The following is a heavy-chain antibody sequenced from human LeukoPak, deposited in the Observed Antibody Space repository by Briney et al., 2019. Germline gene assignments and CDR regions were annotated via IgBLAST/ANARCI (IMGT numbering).Heavy chain of an antibody. CDR1: GFTFSSYA. V-gene: IGHV3-23*01. D-gene: IGHD5-18*01. CDR3: AKDLDVDTAMVFDY. CDR2: ISGSGGST. Sequence: LPGGSLRLSCAASGFTFSSYAMSWVRQAPGKGLEWVSAISGSGGSTYYADSVKGRFTISRDNSKNTLYLQMNSLRAEDTAVYYRAKDLDVDTAMVFDYWGQGTLVTVSS. J-gene: IGHJ4*02.